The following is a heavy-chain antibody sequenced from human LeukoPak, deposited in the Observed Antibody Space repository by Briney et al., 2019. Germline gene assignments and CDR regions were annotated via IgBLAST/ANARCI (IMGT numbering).Heavy chain of an antibody. V-gene: IGHV4-59*01. CDR2: IYYSGST. CDR3: ARLNSDKLDY. Sequence: SETLSLTCTVSGGFISSYYWSWIRQPPGKGLEWIGYIYYSGSTNYNPSLKSRVTISVDTSKNQFSLKLSSVTAADTAVYYCARLNSDKLDYWGQGTLVTVSS. CDR1: GGFISSYY. J-gene: IGHJ4*02. D-gene: IGHD2-21*02.